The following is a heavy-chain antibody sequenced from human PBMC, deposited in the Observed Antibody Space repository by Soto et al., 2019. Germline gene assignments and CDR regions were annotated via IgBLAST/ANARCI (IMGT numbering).Heavy chain of an antibody. CDR3: ARVGAGSSTPLDI. J-gene: IGHJ3*02. V-gene: IGHV3-21*01. CDR1: GFMFTRST. Sequence: GGSLRLSCVASGFMFTRSTMNWVRQAPGKGLEWVSSITSASDYIFYADSVKGRFTISRDNAKNSLYLQMNSLRAEDTAVYYCARVGAGSSTPLDIWGQGTMVTVSS. D-gene: IGHD3-16*01. CDR2: ITSASDYI.